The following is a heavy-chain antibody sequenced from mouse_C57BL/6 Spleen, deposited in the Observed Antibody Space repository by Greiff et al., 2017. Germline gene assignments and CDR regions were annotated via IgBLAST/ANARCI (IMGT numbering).Heavy chain of an antibody. J-gene: IGHJ1*03. CDR3: ARLPSDYYGSSYWYFDV. CDR1: GYAFTNYL. D-gene: IGHD1-1*01. CDR2: INPGSGGT. V-gene: IGHV1-54*01. Sequence: QVQLQQSGAELVRPGTSVKVSCKASGYAFTNYLIEWVKQRPGQGLEWIGVINPGSGGTNYNEKFKGKATLTADKSSSTAYMQLSSLTSEDSAVYCCARLPSDYYGSSYWYFDVWGTGTTVTVSS.